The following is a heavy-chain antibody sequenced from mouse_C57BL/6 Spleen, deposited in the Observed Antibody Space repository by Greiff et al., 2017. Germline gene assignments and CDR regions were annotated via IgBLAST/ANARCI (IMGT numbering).Heavy chain of an antibody. J-gene: IGHJ1*03. V-gene: IGHV3-1*01. CDR1: GYSITSGYD. CDR3: ARDHDGYYGRYFDV. CDR2: ISYSGST. Sequence: EVMLVESGPGMVKPSQSLSLTCTVTGYSITSGYDWHWIRHFPGNKLEWMGYISYSGSTNYNPSLKSRISITHDTSKNHFFLKLNSVTTEDTATYYCARDHDGYYGRYFDVWGTGTTVTVSS. D-gene: IGHD2-3*01.